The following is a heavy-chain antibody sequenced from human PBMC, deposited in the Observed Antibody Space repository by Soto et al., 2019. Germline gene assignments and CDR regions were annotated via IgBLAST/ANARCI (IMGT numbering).Heavy chain of an antibody. CDR2: IRSKAYYSTT. Sequence: PGGSLRLSCTTSGFTFRNYPVTWFRQAPGKGLEWVGFIRSKAYYSTTEYAASVRDRFTLSRDDSKGIAYLQMNSLISEDTAVYYCTRGNNGAYETAPLFFDYWGQGTLVTVSS. CDR3: TRGNNGAYETAPLFFDY. D-gene: IGHD2-8*01. J-gene: IGHJ4*02. V-gene: IGHV3-49*03. CDR1: GFTFRNYP.